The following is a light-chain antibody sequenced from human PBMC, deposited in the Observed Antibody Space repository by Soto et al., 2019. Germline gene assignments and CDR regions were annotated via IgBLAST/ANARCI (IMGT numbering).Light chain of an antibody. Sequence: DLQMPQSPPSPSESIGDRVTITCRASQTVNTYLHWYKQKPGKDPKLLIYAASNLQSGVPSRFSGSGSGTDFTLTISRLEPEDFAVYYCQQYGSSGTFGQGTKVDIK. CDR1: QTVNTY. V-gene: IGKV1-39*01. CDR3: QQYGSSGT. J-gene: IGKJ1*01. CDR2: AAS.